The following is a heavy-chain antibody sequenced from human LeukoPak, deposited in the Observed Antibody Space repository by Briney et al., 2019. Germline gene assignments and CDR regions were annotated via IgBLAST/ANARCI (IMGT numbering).Heavy chain of an antibody. CDR3: ARNDGDWQPYYFEL. J-gene: IGHJ4*02. CDR1: GYTFSNYA. D-gene: IGHD4-17*01. Sequence: GGSLRLSCAASGYTFSNYAMSWVRQPPGKGLEWVATISGSAYATFYADSVKGRFTISRDNSKNILYLPLNTLRAEDTAIYYCARNDGDWQPYYFELWGQGSLVTVSS. V-gene: IGHV3-23*01. CDR2: ISGSAYAT.